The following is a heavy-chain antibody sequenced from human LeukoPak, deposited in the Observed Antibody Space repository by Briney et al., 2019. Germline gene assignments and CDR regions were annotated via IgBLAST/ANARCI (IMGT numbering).Heavy chain of an antibody. D-gene: IGHD2-15*01. V-gene: IGHV3-9*01. Sequence: GGSLRLSCAASGFTFDDYAMHWVRQAPGKGLEWVSGISWNSGSIGYADSVKGRFTISRDNAKNSLYLQMNSLRAEDTALYYCAKQEGGWYFDLWGRGTLVTVSS. CDR1: GFTFDDYA. CDR2: ISWNSGSI. J-gene: IGHJ2*01. CDR3: AKQEGGWYFDL.